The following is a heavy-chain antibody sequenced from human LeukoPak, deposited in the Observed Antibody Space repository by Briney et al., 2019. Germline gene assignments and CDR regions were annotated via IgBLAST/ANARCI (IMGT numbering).Heavy chain of an antibody. D-gene: IGHD3-22*01. J-gene: IGHJ4*02. CDR1: GGTFSSYA. V-gene: IGHV1-69*04. CDR2: IIPILGIA. Sequence: ASVKVSCKASGGTFSSYAISWVRPAPGQGLEWMGRIIPILGIANYAQKFQGRVTITADKSTSTAYMELSSLRSEDTAVYYCARGLDYYDSSGYYFDYWGQGTLVTVSS. CDR3: ARGLDYYDSSGYYFDY.